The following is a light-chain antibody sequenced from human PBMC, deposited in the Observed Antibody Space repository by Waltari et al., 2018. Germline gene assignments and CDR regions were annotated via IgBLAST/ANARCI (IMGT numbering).Light chain of an antibody. Sequence: IHITQPPSFLSASVGDRVTIACRASQSISSYLNWYQQKPGKAPKLLIYAASSLQSGVPSRFSGSGSGTDFTLTISSLQPEDFATYYCQQSYSTPPITFGQGTRLEIK. J-gene: IGKJ5*01. CDR3: QQSYSTPPIT. CDR2: AAS. CDR1: QSISSY. V-gene: IGKV1-39*01.